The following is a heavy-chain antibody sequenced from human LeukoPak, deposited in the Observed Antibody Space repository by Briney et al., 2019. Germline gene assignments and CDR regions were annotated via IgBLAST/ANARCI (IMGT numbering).Heavy chain of an antibody. CDR2: IFPGHSDT. J-gene: IGHJ4*02. Sequence: GESLEISWKASGSRFTTNWIGWVRQMPGQGLEWMGIIFPGHSDTRSTPSFQAHVTTSAHKSISTAYLQWRSLKASDTAIYYCAKSSYRGAIAAAGVDYWGQGTLVTVSS. CDR1: GSRFTTNW. V-gene: IGHV5-51*01. D-gene: IGHD6-13*01. CDR3: AKSSYRGAIAAAGVDY.